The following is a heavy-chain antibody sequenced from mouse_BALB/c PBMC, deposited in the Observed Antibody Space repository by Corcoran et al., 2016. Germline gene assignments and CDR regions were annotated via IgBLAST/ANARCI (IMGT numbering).Heavy chain of an antibody. V-gene: IGHV9-1*02. CDR3: ARGDSSNFDY. Sequence: QIQLVQSGPELKKPVETVKISCKASGYTFTNYGMNWVKQAPGKGLKWMGWINTYTGEPTYADDFKGRFAFSLETSASTAYLQINNLKNEDMATYFCARGDSSNFDYWGQGTTLTVSS. CDR2: INTYTGEP. D-gene: IGHD3-3*01. J-gene: IGHJ2*01. CDR1: GYTFTNYG.